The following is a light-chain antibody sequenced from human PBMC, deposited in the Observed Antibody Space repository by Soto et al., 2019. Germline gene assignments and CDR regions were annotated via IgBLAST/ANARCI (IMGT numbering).Light chain of an antibody. CDR1: QSISDT. J-gene: IGKJ1*01. CDR2: SAS. V-gene: IGKV3-15*01. Sequence: EIVMTQSPATLSVSPGGRATLSCRASQSISDTLAWYQQKPGQAPRLLIYSASARATGFPARFSGRGSGTDFTLTISSLQSEDFAVYYCQQYNNWPWTVGQGTKVEIK. CDR3: QQYNNWPWT.